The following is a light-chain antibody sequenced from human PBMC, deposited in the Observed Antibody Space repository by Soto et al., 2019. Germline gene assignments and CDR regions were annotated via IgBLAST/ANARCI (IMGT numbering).Light chain of an antibody. CDR1: SSDIGHYNY. CDR2: EVN. J-gene: IGLJ1*01. V-gene: IGLV2-14*01. CDR3: SSYTRNSTYV. Sequence: ALTQPASVSGSPGQSITISCTGTSSDIGHYNYVSWYQQYPGKAPKLMIYEVNNRPSGVSNRFSGSKSGNTASLTISGLQPEDEADYYCSSYTRNSTYVFGTGTKVTVL.